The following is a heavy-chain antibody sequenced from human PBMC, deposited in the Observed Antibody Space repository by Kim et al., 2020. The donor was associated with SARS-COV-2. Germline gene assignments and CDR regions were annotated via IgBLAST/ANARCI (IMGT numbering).Heavy chain of an antibody. CDR1: GFTFDDYA. CDR2: ISWNSGSI. D-gene: IGHD1-26*01. J-gene: IGHJ4*02. CDR3: AKDFRGSYSLDY. Sequence: GGSLRLSCAASGFTFDDYAMHWVRQAPGKGLEWVSGISWNSGSIGYADSVKGRFTISRDNAKNSLYLQMNSLRAEDTALYYCAKDFRGSYSLDYWGQGTLVTVSS. V-gene: IGHV3-9*01.